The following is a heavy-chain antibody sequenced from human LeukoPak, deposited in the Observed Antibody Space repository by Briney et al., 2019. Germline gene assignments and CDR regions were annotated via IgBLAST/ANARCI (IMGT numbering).Heavy chain of an antibody. CDR2: INPNSGGT. D-gene: IGHD3-10*01. V-gene: IGHV1-2*02. Sequence: VASVKVSCKASGYTFTGYYMHWVRPAPGQGLEWKGWINPNSGGTNYAQKFQGRVTMTRDTSISTAYMELSRLRSDDTAVYYCARDGYGSGNDLGYSGQGTLVTVSS. J-gene: IGHJ4*02. CDR1: GYTFTGYY. CDR3: ARDGYGSGNDLGY.